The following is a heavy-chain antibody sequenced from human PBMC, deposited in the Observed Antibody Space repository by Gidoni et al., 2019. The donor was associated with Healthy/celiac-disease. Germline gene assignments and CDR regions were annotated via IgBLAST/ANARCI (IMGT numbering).Heavy chain of an antibody. Sequence: QVQLQESGPGLVKPSETLSLTCTVSGGSVSSGSYYWSWIRQPPGKGLEWIGYIYYSGSTNYNPSLKSRVTRSVDTSKNQFSLKLSSVTAADTAVYYCAREPRGYYGMDVWGQGTTVTVSS. CDR2: IYYSGST. CDR3: AREPRGYYGMDV. V-gene: IGHV4-61*01. CDR1: GGSVSSGSYY. D-gene: IGHD3-16*01. J-gene: IGHJ6*02.